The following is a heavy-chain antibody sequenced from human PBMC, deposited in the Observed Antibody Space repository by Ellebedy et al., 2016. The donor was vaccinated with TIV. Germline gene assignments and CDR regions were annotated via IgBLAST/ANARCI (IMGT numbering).Heavy chain of an antibody. J-gene: IGHJ5*02. V-gene: IGHV5-10-1*04. CDR3: ARILDYGDPGVRFDP. Sequence: PGGSLRLSCKGSGYSFTSYWISWVRQMPGKGLEWMGRIDPSDSYTNYSPSFQGQVTISADKSISTAYLQWSSLKASDTAMYYCARILDYGDPGVRFDPWGQGTLVTVSS. D-gene: IGHD4-17*01. CDR1: GYSFTSYW. CDR2: IDPSDSYT.